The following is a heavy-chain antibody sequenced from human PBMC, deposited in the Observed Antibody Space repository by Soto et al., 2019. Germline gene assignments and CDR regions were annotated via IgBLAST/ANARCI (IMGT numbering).Heavy chain of an antibody. V-gene: IGHV5-10-1*01. Sequence: PGESLKISCKGSGYSFTSYWISWVRQMPGKGLEWMGRIDPSDSYTNYSPSFQGHVTISADKSISTAYLQWSSLKASDTAMYYCARLPFPSVVPAVVDPFWGQGTLVTVS. J-gene: IGHJ4*02. CDR3: ARLPFPSVVPAVVDPF. CDR2: IDPSDSYT. D-gene: IGHD2-2*01. CDR1: GYSFTSYW.